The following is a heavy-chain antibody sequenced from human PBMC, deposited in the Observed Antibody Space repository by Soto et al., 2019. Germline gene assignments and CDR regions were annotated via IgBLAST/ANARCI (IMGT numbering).Heavy chain of an antibody. D-gene: IGHD3-22*01. CDR1: AFTFSSYA. V-gene: IGHV3-23*01. Sequence: GGSLRLSCAASAFTFSSYAMTWVRQAPGKGLEWVSGISGSGDTTYYADSVKGRFTISRDNSKNTLYLQMSSLRAEDTAVYYCARDQDSLGYCRRCFYFWGQGTRVTVSS. CDR3: ARDQDSLGYCRRCFYF. J-gene: IGHJ4*02. CDR2: ISGSGDTT.